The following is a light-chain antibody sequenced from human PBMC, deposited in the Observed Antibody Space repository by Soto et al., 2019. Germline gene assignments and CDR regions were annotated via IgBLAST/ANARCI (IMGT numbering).Light chain of an antibody. CDR2: DVN. Sequence: QAVVTQPRSVSGSPGQSVTISCTGTSSDVGGYNFVSWYQQHPGKAPKLMIYDVNKRPSGVPDRFSGSKSGNTASLTISGLQAEDEADYYCCSYADTYYVFGTGTKLTVL. V-gene: IGLV2-11*01. CDR3: CSYADTYYV. CDR1: SSDVGGYNF. J-gene: IGLJ1*01.